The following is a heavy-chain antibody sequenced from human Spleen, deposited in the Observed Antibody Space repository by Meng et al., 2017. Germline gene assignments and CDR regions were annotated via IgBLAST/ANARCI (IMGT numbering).Heavy chain of an antibody. CDR2: IDTKTGHP. V-gene: IGHV7-4-1*02. CDR3: ARDLHGYYYDSSGVDY. J-gene: IGHJ4*02. D-gene: IGHD3-22*01. Sequence: ASVKVSCKASGYTFTNYAINWLRQAPGQGLEWMGWIDTKTGHPTYAQGLTGRLVFSLDTSVSTAYLQISSLKAEDTAVYYCARDLHGYYYDSSGVDYWGQGTLVTVSS. CDR1: GYTFTNYA.